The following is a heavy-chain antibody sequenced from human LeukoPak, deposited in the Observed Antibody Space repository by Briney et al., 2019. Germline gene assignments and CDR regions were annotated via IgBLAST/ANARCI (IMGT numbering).Heavy chain of an antibody. J-gene: IGHJ4*02. CDR1: GASITSYY. CDR3: ARDGRFYDSSGYYYFDY. D-gene: IGHD3-22*01. V-gene: IGHV4-59*01. CDR2: IHYSGST. Sequence: SETLSLTCTVSGASITSYYWSWIRQPPGKGLEWIGYIHYSGSTDKNPSLKSRVTMSTDTSEKQFSLRLTSVTAADTAVYYCARDGRFYDSSGYYYFDYWGQGTLVTVSS.